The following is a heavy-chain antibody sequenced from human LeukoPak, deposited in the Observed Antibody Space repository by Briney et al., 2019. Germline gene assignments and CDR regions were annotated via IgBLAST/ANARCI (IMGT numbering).Heavy chain of an antibody. CDR1: GGSISSSNW. CDR3: ARDGLVSHSFFDY. Sequence: PSGTLSLTCAVSGGSISSSNWWSWVRQPPGKGLEWIGEIYHSGSTNYNPSLESRVTISVDKSKNQFSLKLSSVTAADTAVYYCARDGLVSHSFFDYWGQGTLVTVSS. D-gene: IGHD6-19*01. V-gene: IGHV4-4*02. CDR2: IYHSGST. J-gene: IGHJ4*02.